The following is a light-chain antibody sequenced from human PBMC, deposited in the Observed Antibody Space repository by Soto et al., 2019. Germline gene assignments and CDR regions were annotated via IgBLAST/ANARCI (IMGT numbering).Light chain of an antibody. Sequence: DIQLTQSPSFLSASVGDRVTITCRASQGINDYLAWYQQKPGKATKLLIYAASTLQSEVPSRFSGSAYGTEFTLTISSLQPEDFATYYCQQFNTYPLTFGGGTKVEVK. V-gene: IGKV1-9*01. J-gene: IGKJ4*01. CDR3: QQFNTYPLT. CDR1: QGINDY. CDR2: AAS.